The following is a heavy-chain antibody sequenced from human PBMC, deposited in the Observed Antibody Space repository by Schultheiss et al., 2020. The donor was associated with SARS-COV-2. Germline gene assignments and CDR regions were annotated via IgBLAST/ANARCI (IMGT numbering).Heavy chain of an antibody. CDR2: VSHSGAT. CDR3: ASSKGRGAFDI. CDR1: GESFNGFS. J-gene: IGHJ3*02. D-gene: IGHD3-10*01. V-gene: IGHV4-34*01. Sequence: SETLSLTCAVYGESFNGFSWTWIRQSPGKGLEWIGQVSHSGATHYSPSLKSRVTISVDTSKNHFSLRLSSVTAADTAVYYCASSKGRGAFDIWGQGTMVTVSS.